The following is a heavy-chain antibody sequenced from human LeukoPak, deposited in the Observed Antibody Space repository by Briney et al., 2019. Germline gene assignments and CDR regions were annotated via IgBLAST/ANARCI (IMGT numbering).Heavy chain of an antibody. CDR3: ARVLGSSRSSSSNWFDP. J-gene: IGHJ5*02. CDR1: GYTFTSYY. D-gene: IGHD6-6*01. CDR2: INPSGGST. V-gene: IGHV1-46*01. Sequence: ASVKVSCKASGYTFTSYYMHWVRQAPGQGLEWMGIINPSGGSTSYAQKFQGRVTMTRDMSTSTVYMELSSLRSEDTAVYYCARVLGSSRSSSSNWFDPWGQGTLVTISS.